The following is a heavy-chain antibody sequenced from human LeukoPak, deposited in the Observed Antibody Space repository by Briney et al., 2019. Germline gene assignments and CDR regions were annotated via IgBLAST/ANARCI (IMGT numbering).Heavy chain of an antibody. V-gene: IGHV1/OR15-1*04. CDR1: GYNFTDYY. CDR2: INPNSGGT. Sequence: ASVKVSCKASGYNFTDYYMHWVRQAPGQELGWMGRINPNSGGTNYAQKFQGRVTMTRDTSISTAYMELSSLRSEDTAVYYCARDQDTAMAFDYWGQGTLVTVSS. D-gene: IGHD5-18*01. CDR3: ARDQDTAMAFDY. J-gene: IGHJ4*02.